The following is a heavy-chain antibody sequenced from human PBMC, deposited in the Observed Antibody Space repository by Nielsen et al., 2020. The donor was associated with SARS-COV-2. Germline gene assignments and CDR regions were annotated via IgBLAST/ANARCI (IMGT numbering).Heavy chain of an antibody. D-gene: IGHD3-3*01. CDR1: GGSISSSSYY. J-gene: IGHJ6*02. Sequence: SETLSLTCTVSGGSISSSSYYWSWIRQPPGKGLEWIGYIYYSGSTNYNPSLKSRVTISVDTSKNQFSLKLSSVTAADTAVYYCASVTGFWSGYGTYGMDVWGQGTTVTVSS. CDR2: IYYSGST. V-gene: IGHV4-61*05. CDR3: ASVTGFWSGYGTYGMDV.